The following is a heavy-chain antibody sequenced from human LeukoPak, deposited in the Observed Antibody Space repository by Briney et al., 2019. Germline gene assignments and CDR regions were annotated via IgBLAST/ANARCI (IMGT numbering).Heavy chain of an antibody. CDR3: ATFLAIVTARDSLYFQH. CDR2: VSGSGGVT. Sequence: GGSLRLSCAASGFTFSSYWMNWARQAPGKGLEWVSGVSGSGGVTYHAESVKGRFTISRDNSKNTLHLQMNSLRAEDTAVYYCATFLAIVTARDSLYFQHWGQGTLVTVSS. CDR1: GFTFSSYW. V-gene: IGHV3-23*01. D-gene: IGHD3-3*02. J-gene: IGHJ1*01.